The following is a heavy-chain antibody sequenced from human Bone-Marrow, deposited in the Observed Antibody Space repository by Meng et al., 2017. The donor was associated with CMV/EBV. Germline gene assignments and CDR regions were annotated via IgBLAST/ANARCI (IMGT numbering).Heavy chain of an antibody. Sequence: GEYLKISCAASGFTFSSYSMNWVRQAPGKGLEWVSSISSSSSYIYYADSVKGRFTISRDNAKNSLYLQMNSLRAEDTAVYYCARDRYTAMVTWDYYYYYGMDVWGQGTTVTVSS. CDR3: ARDRYTAMVTWDYYYYYGMDV. V-gene: IGHV3-21*01. D-gene: IGHD5-18*01. CDR1: GFTFSSYS. J-gene: IGHJ6*02. CDR2: ISSSSSYI.